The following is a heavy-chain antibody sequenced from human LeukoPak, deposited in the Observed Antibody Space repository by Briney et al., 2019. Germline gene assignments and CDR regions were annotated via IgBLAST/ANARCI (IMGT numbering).Heavy chain of an antibody. Sequence: RSSETLSLTCTVSGGSISSSSYYWGWIRQPPGKGLEWIGSIYYSGSTYYNPSLKSRVTISVDTSKNQFSLKLSSVTAADTAVYYCARARIDLRYFDWLLYPYFDYWGQGTLVTVSS. V-gene: IGHV4-39*01. J-gene: IGHJ4*02. CDR2: IYYSGST. D-gene: IGHD3-9*01. CDR3: ARARIDLRYFDWLLYPYFDY. CDR1: GGSISSSSYY.